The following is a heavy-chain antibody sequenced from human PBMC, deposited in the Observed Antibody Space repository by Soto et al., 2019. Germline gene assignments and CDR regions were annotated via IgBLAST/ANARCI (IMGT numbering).Heavy chain of an antibody. Sequence: GGSLRLSCAASGFSFRSYSMNWVRQAPGKGLEWVSSISTSGIYIYYADSVKGRFTIFRDNAKNSLYLQMNSLGAEDTAVYYCAREVNEYCSGDSCFPGAYYFDSWGQGTQVTVS. V-gene: IGHV3-21*01. CDR2: ISTSGIYI. CDR1: GFSFRSYS. J-gene: IGHJ4*02. CDR3: AREVNEYCSGDSCFPGAYYFDS. D-gene: IGHD2-15*01.